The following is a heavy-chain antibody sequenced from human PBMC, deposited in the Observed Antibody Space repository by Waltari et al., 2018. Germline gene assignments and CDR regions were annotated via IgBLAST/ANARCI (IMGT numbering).Heavy chain of an antibody. CDR2: IIPICGTA. V-gene: IGHV1-69*13. Sequence: VQLVHSGAEVKKPGSSVKFSCKASGVTFSSYAISWVLQAPGQGLEWMGGIIPICGTANEAQKFQGRVTMNADESTSTAYRELSSLRSEDKAVYYCARNGDCSGGSCYGAFDIWGQGTMVTVSS. D-gene: IGHD2-15*01. CDR3: ARNGDCSGGSCYGAFDI. J-gene: IGHJ3*02. CDR1: GVTFSSYA.